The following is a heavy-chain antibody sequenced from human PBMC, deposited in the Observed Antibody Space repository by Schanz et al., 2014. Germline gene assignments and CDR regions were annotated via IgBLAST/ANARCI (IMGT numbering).Heavy chain of an antibody. J-gene: IGHJ6*02. Sequence: QAQLMQSGPELKRPGASVKVSCTASGYTLKNYGISWVRQAPGLGLEWMGWISDYNGKTNYAQKFQDRVIMSTDRSSSSAYLELLSLTSDDSAIYYCARRRFGVFYYGLDVWGQGTTILVSS. D-gene: IGHD3-10*01. CDR1: GYTLKNYG. V-gene: IGHV1-18*01. CDR3: ARRRFGVFYYGLDV. CDR2: ISDYNGKT.